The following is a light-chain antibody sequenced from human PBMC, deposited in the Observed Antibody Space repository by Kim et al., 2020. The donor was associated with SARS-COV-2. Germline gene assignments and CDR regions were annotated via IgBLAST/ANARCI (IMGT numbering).Light chain of an antibody. CDR2: RAS. V-gene: IGLV3-9*01. CDR1: NIGSKN. Sequence: SYELTQPLSVSVALGQTARITCGGNNIGSKNVHWYQQKPGQAPVLVIYRASNRPSGIPERFSGSNSGNTATLTISRAQAGDEADYYCQVWVTSTLVFGGGTQLTVL. J-gene: IGLJ2*01. CDR3: QVWVTSTLV.